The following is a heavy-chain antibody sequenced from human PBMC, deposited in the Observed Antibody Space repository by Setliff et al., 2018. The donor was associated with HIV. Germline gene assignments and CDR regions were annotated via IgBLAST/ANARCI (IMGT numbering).Heavy chain of an antibody. Sequence: SETLSLTCTVSGDSVSSASYYWSWIRQPPGKGLEWIGYIYYSGTTKYNPSLKSRVTISVDTSKNQFSLKLSSVTAADTAVYSCASEAWTSYRSSSGYYYYYMYVRGKGTTVTVSS. CDR1: GDSVSSASYY. D-gene: IGHD6-6*01. CDR3: ASEAWTSYRSSSGYYYYYMYV. V-gene: IGHV4-61*01. CDR2: IYYSGTT. J-gene: IGHJ6*03.